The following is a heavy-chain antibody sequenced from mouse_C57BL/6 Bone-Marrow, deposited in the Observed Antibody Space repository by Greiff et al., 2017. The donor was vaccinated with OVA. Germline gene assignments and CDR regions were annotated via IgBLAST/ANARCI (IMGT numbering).Heavy chain of an antibody. CDR1: GFTFSSYA. V-gene: IGHV5-4*01. CDR2: ISDGGSYT. J-gene: IGHJ3*01. Sequence: EVKLMESGGGLVKPGGSLKLSCAASGFTFSSYAMSWVRQTPEKRLEWVATISDGGSYTYYPDNVKGRFTISRDNAKNNLYLQMSHLKSEDTAMYYCARERDYDRFAYWGQGTLVTVSA. D-gene: IGHD2-4*01. CDR3: ARERDYDRFAY.